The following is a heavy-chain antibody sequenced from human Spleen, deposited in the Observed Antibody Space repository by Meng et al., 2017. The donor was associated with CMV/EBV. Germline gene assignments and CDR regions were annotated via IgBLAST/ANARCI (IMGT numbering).Heavy chain of an antibody. Sequence: ASVKVSCKASGYTFTGQYIHWVRQAPGHGLEWMGWINPNSGGTNYEQKFQGRVTMTRDTSISTAYMELSSLRSDDTAVYYCARGGGKTYYDFWSAYYMNWGQGTTVTVSS. CDR1: GYTFTGQY. CDR2: INPNSGGT. CDR3: ARGGGKTYYDFWSAYYMN. V-gene: IGHV1-2*02. J-gene: IGHJ6*02. D-gene: IGHD3-3*01.